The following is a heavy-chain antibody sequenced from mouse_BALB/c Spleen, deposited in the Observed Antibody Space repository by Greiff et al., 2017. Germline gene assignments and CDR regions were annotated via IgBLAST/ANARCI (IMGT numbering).Heavy chain of an antibody. Sequence: VMLVESGPGLVAPSQSLSITCTVSGFSLTSYGVNWVRQPPGKGLEWLGGIWAGGSTNYNSALMSRLSISKDNSKSQVFLKMNSLQTDDTAMYYCARDGGVLRYSAMDYWGQGTSVTVSS. J-gene: IGHJ4*01. CDR2: IWAGGST. CDR1: GFSLTSYG. CDR3: ARDGGVLRYSAMDY. D-gene: IGHD1-1*01. V-gene: IGHV2-9*02.